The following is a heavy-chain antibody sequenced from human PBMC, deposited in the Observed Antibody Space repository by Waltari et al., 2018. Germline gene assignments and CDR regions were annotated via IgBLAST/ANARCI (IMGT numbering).Heavy chain of an antibody. D-gene: IGHD6-19*01. CDR3: ARIPVAGTSFDN. Sequence: LQLPASGPGLVKPSETLSLTSTVSGGPISSSSYYWGWIRQPPGKGLEWIGSMYYSGNSYYNPSLKSRVTISVDTPNNQFSLKLSSVTAADTAVYYCARIPVAGTSFDNWGQGILVTVSS. J-gene: IGHJ4*02. V-gene: IGHV4-39*01. CDR1: GGPISSSSYY. CDR2: MYYSGNS.